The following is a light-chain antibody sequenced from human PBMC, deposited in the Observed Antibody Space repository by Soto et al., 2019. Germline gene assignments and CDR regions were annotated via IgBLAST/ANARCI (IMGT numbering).Light chain of an antibody. CDR2: GAS. CDR1: QPVANNY. CDR3: QQYSDSPLF. J-gene: IGKJ4*01. V-gene: IGKV3-20*01. Sequence: EIVFTQCPGTLSLSPGGGATLSCRASQPVANNYLAWPQQKPGQAPRLIIQGASSRATGIPERGSGRGAGPACTRPISRLEPEDLEVDDCQQYSDSPLFFGGGTQVDIK.